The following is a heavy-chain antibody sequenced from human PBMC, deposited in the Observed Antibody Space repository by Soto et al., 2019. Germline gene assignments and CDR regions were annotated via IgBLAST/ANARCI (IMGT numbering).Heavy chain of an antibody. CDR1: GFTFSSSW. D-gene: IGHD6-25*01. J-gene: IGHJ3*02. CDR3: GRGRQHAIDI. V-gene: IGHV3-7*04. Sequence: VQVVESGGDLVQPGGSLRLSCAASGFTFSSSWMNWVRQAPGKGLERVANTNEDGSAKYHVDSVEGRFTSSRDNAKNSLCLQMNNLGGEDTAVYYCGRGRQHAIDIWGQGTMVTVSS. CDR2: TNEDGSAK.